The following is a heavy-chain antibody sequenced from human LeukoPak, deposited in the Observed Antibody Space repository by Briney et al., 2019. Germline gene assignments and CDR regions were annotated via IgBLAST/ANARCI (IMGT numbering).Heavy chain of an antibody. D-gene: IGHD6-13*01. Sequence: ASVKVSCKASGYTFTSYGISWVRQAPGQGLEWMGWISAYNGNTNYAQKLQGRVTMTTDTSTSTAYMELRSLRSDDTAVYYCARGPYSSSWPTTFDYWGQGTLVTVSS. J-gene: IGHJ4*02. CDR1: GYTFTSYG. CDR2: ISAYNGNT. CDR3: ARGPYSSSWPTTFDY. V-gene: IGHV1-18*01.